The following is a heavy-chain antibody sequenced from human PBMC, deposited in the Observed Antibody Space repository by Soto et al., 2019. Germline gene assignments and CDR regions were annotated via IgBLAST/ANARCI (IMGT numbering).Heavy chain of an antibody. CDR3: AREGGESSDGLYYFDS. V-gene: IGHV4-30-4*01. CDR1: GGSTSSDNY. J-gene: IGHJ4*02. D-gene: IGHD3-16*01. Sequence: TSETLSLTCTVSGGSTSSDNYWSWIRQPPGKGLEWIGHIYYSGNTDYNPSLKSRLAISIDTSKNQFSLKLSSVTAADTAVYFCAREGGESSDGLYYFDSWGQGSLVTVSS. CDR2: IYYSGNT.